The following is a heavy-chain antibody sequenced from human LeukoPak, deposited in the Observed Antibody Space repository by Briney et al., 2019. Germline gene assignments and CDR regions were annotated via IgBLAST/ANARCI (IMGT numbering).Heavy chain of an antibody. Sequence: PGGSLRLSCAASGFNFSNNLLHWVRQAPGKGLEWVAVSSFNGVHKFYADSVKGRFFISGDNSKNTLFLQMNSLRPEDTATYYCARVGNDSGWHDAFGYFDSWGQGVLVTVSS. D-gene: IGHD6-19*01. CDR2: SSFNGVHK. J-gene: IGHJ4*02. V-gene: IGHV3-30*04. CDR3: ARVGNDSGWHDAFGYFDS. CDR1: GFNFSNNL.